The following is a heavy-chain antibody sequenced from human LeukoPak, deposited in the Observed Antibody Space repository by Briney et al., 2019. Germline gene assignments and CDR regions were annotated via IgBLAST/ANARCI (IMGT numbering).Heavy chain of an antibody. CDR2: IYTSGST. J-gene: IGHJ5*02. CDR1: GGSISSYY. V-gene: IGHV4-4*07. CDR3: ARDLGIAAAGTPTGWFDR. Sequence: SETLSLTCTVSGGSISSYYWSWIRQPAGKGLEWIGRIYTSGSTNYNPSLKSRVTMSVDTSKNQFSLKLSSVTAADTTVYYCARDLGIAAAGTPTGWFDRWGQGTLVTVSS. D-gene: IGHD6-13*01.